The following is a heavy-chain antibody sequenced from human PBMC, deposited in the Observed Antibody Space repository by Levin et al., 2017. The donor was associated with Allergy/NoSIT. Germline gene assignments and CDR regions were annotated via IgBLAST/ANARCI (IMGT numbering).Heavy chain of an antibody. V-gene: IGHV3-9*01. CDR2: ISWNSGSI. J-gene: IGHJ4*02. CDR3: AKDGYCSGGSCPLDY. Sequence: SCAASGFTFDDYAMHWVRQAPGKGLEWVSGISWNSGSIGYADSVKGRFTISRDNAKNSLYLQMNSLRAEDTALYYCAKDGYCSGGSCPLDYWGQGTLVTVSS. CDR1: GFTFDDYA. D-gene: IGHD2-15*01.